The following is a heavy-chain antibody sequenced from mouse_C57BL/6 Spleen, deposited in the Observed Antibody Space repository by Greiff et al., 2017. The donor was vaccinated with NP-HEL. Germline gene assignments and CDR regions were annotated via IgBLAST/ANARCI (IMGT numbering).Heavy chain of an antibody. CDR1: GYTFTDYE. J-gene: IGHJ3*01. CDR2: IDPETGGT. CDR3: TGGYYYGPPWFAY. Sequence: VKLQQSGAELVRPGASVTLSCKASGYTFTDYEMHWVKQTPVHGLEWIGAIDPETGGTAYNQKFKGKAILTADKSSSTAYMELRSLTSEDSAVYYCTGGYYYGPPWFAYWGQGTLVTVSA. D-gene: IGHD1-1*01. V-gene: IGHV1-15*01.